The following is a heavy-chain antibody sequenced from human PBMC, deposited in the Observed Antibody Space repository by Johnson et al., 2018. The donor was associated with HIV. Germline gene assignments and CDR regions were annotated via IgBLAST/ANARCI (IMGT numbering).Heavy chain of an antibody. Sequence: VQLVESGGGLVKPGGSLRLSCAASGFTFSNAWMSWVRQAPGKGLEWVGRIKSKANNYATTYAASLKGMFTISRDDSKNTAYLQMNSLKTEDTAVYYCSYAFDIWGQGTMVTVSS. CDR1: GFTFSNAW. V-gene: IGHV3-73*01. CDR3: SYAFDI. J-gene: IGHJ3*02. CDR2: IKSKANNYAT.